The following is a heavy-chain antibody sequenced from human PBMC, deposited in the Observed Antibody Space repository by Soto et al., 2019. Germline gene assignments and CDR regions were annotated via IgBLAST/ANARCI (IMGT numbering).Heavy chain of an antibody. V-gene: IGHV4-31*03. D-gene: IGHD3-22*01. CDR1: GGAISSGSYY. CDR3: ARSDSSGKTRYYFDH. J-gene: IGHJ4*02. Sequence: SETLSLTCTVSGGAISSGSYYWSWIRQHPGKGLEWIGYIYSTESTNYNPSLKSRLTISVDMSASQFSLKLSSVTVADTAVYYCARSDSSGKTRYYFDHWGQGTLVTVSS. CDR2: IYSTEST.